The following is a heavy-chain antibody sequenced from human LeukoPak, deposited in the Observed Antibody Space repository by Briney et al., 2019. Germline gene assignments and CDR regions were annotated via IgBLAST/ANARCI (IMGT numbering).Heavy chain of an antibody. J-gene: IGHJ4*02. CDR2: ICWNSGSI. D-gene: IGHD5-18*01. Sequence: PGGSLRLSCAASGFTFDDYAMHWVRQAPGKGLEWVSGICWNSGSIGYADSVKGRFTISRDNAKNSLYLQMNSLRAEDTALYYCAKGGRGYSYLPDYWGQGTLVTVSS. CDR1: GFTFDDYA. CDR3: AKGGRGYSYLPDY. V-gene: IGHV3-9*01.